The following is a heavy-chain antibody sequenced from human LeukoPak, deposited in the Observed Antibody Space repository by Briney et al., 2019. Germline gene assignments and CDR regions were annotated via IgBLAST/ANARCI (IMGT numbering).Heavy chain of an antibody. J-gene: IGHJ4*02. CDR2: IWYGGSNK. CDR3: AKDWAIAAAGFFDY. V-gene: IGHV3-30*02. CDR1: GFTFSSYG. D-gene: IGHD6-13*01. Sequence: GGSLRLSCAASGFTFSSYGMHWVRQAPGKGLEWVAVIWYGGSNKYYADSVKGRFTISRDNSKNTLYLQMNSLRAEDTAVYYCAKDWAIAAAGFFDYWGQGTLVTVSS.